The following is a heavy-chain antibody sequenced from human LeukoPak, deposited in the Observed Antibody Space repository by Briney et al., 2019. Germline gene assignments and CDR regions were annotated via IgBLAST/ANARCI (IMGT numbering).Heavy chain of an antibody. CDR2: MHYRGNT. Sequence: PSETLSLTCTVSGGSISSHYWSWIRQSPGKGLEWIGFMHYRGNTNSNPSLRSRVTISMDTSKNQFSLKLSSVTAADTAVYYCASGYSYDLFDYWGQGTLVTVSS. V-gene: IGHV4-59*11. J-gene: IGHJ4*02. D-gene: IGHD5-18*01. CDR1: GGSISSHY. CDR3: ASGYSYDLFDY.